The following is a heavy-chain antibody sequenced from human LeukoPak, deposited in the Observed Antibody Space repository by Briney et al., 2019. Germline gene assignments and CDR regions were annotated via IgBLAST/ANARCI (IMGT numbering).Heavy chain of an antibody. CDR1: GFTFSSYW. CDR2: IKQDGSEK. J-gene: IGHJ4*02. D-gene: IGHD6-19*01. Sequence: GGSLRLSCAASGFTFSSYWMSWVRQAPGKGLEWVANIKQDGSEKYYVDSVKGRFTISRDNAKNSLYLQMNSLRAEDTAVYYCARDLYTSGWSGFDYWGQGTLVTVSS. CDR3: ARDLYTSGWSGFDY. V-gene: IGHV3-7*01.